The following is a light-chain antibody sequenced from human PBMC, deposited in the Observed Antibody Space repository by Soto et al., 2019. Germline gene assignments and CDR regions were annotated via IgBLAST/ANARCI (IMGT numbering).Light chain of an antibody. CDR2: DVS. Sequence: QSAQTQPTSVSGSPGQTITISCTGAVSEVAGYTYVSWYQQHPGKGPKVIIYDVSNRPLGVSNRFSGSKSGTTASLTISGLQAEDEADYYCSSFTRSVGRFGGGTKVTVL. V-gene: IGLV2-14*03. CDR1: VSEVAGYTY. J-gene: IGLJ2*01. CDR3: SSFTRSVGR.